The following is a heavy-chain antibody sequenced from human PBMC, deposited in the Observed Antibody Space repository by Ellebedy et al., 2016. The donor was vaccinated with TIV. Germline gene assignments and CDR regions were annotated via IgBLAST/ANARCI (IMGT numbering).Heavy chain of an antibody. D-gene: IGHD1-14*01. Sequence: GESLKISCAASGFTFNNYALHWVRQAPGKGLEWVAVISYDGTNKLYPDSVKCRFTISRDNSRNTLYLQMNSLRPEDTAVYSCARGDHDYFYFMDVWGTGTTVIVSS. J-gene: IGHJ6*03. V-gene: IGHV3-30*04. CDR2: ISYDGTNK. CDR3: ARGDHDYFYFMDV. CDR1: GFTFNNYA.